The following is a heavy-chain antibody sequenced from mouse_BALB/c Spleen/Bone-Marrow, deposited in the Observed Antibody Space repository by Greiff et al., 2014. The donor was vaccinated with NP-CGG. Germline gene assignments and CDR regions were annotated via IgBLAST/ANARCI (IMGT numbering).Heavy chain of an antibody. V-gene: IGHV14-3*02. CDR1: GLNIKDTY. J-gene: IGHJ4*01. CDR2: IDPANGNT. CDR3: ARWEYYAMDY. D-gene: IGHD4-1*01. Sequence: EVQLQQSGAELVKPGASVKLSCAASGLNIKDTYMHWVKQRPEQGLEWIGRIDPANGNTKYDPKFQGKATITADTSSNTAYLQLSSLTSEDTAVDYCARWEYYAMDYWGQGTSVTVSS.